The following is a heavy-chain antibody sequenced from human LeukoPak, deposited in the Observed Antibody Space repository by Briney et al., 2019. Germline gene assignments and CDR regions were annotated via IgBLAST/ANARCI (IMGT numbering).Heavy chain of an antibody. D-gene: IGHD5-12*01. V-gene: IGHV3-74*01. CDR1: GFTFSNSW. CDR3: AGGGIVATSKAVAIDY. J-gene: IGHJ4*02. CDR2: INERGSST. Sequence: GGSLRLSCAASGFTFSNSWLHWVRQAPGKGLVWVSRINERGSSTSYADSVKGRFTISRDNAKNTLYLQMNNLRADDTAVYYCAGGGIVATSKAVAIDYWGQGTLATVSS.